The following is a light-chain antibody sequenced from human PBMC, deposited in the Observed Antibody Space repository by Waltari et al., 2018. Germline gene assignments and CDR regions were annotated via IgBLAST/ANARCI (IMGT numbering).Light chain of an antibody. V-gene: IGKV1-33*01. CDR2: DGL. Sequence: DIQMTQSPSSLSASVGDRVTITCQASQDLSNNLNWYQQRPGDAPKLLIYDGLHLETGVPSRFSASGSGTRCTFTITPLQPEDIETYYCQQYSNQFTFGPGTKVDIK. CDR3: QQYSNQFT. CDR1: QDLSNN. J-gene: IGKJ3*01.